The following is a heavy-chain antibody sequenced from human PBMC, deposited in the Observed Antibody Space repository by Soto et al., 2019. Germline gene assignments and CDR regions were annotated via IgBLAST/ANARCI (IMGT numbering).Heavy chain of an antibody. V-gene: IGHV4-59*01. CDR1: GGSISSYY. J-gene: IGHJ6*02. D-gene: IGHD6-13*01. CDR2: IYYSGST. Sequence: SETLSLTCTVSGGSISSYYWSWIRQPPGKGLEWIGYIYYSGSTNYNPSLKSRVTISVDTSKNQFSLKLSSVTAADTAVYYCARDRLQQLVPPYGMDVWGQGTTVT. CDR3: ARDRLQQLVPPYGMDV.